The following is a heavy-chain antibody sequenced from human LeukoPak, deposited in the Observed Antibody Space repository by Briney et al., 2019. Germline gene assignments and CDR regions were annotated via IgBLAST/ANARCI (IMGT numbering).Heavy chain of an antibody. Sequence: GGSLRLSCAASGFSFSDYYMSWIRQAPGKGLEWVSYISSGSSSTISYADSVKGRFTISRDNAKNSLYLQMNSLRAEDTAVYYCAKFHSSGWRGDYFDYWGQGTLVTVSS. CDR2: ISSGSSSTI. J-gene: IGHJ4*02. V-gene: IGHV3-11*04. D-gene: IGHD6-19*01. CDR3: AKFHSSGWRGDYFDY. CDR1: GFSFSDYY.